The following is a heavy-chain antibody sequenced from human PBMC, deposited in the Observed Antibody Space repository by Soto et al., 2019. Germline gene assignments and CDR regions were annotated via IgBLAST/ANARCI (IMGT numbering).Heavy chain of an antibody. CDR2: IWYDGSNK. CDR3: SIIMGYEFRSGYYFRPYCYYCMDI. D-gene: IGHD3-3*01. J-gene: IGHJ6*02. Sequence: GGSLRLSCAASGFTFSSYGMHWVRQAPGKGLEWVAVIWYDGSNKYYADSVKGRFTISRDNSKNTLYLQMNSLRAEDTAVYHCSIIMGYEFRSGYYFRPYCYYCMDIWCQGTTVKVSS. CDR1: GFTFSSYG. V-gene: IGHV3-33*01.